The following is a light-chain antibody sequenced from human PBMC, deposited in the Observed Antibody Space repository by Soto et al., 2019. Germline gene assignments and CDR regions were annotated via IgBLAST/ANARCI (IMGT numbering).Light chain of an antibody. Sequence: ETVMTQSPATLSVSPGERPTLSCRASQSVTSNLAWYQQKPGQAPRLLIYGASNRDTDMPGTFSGRGSGTEFTLTISSLRPEDFAVYYCQQYRSWPRTFGQGTKVDIK. V-gene: IGKV3-15*01. CDR3: QQYRSWPRT. CDR1: QSVTSN. J-gene: IGKJ1*01. CDR2: GAS.